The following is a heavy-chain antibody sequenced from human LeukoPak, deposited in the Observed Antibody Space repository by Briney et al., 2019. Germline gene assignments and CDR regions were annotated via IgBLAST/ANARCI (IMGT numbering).Heavy chain of an antibody. J-gene: IGHJ4*02. CDR1: GGSISSSSYY. CDR3: ARRGSITTLVASFDF. Sequence: SETLSLTCTVSGGSISSSSYYWGWIRQPPGKGLEWIGSISYSGSTYYNPSLKSRVTMSVDTSKNQFSLKMSSVTAADTAIYYCARRGSITTLVASFDFWGQGTLVTVSS. CDR2: ISYSGST. V-gene: IGHV4-39*01. D-gene: IGHD3-10*02.